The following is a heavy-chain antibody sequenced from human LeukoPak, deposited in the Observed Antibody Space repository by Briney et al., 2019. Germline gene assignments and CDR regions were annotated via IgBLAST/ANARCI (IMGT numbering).Heavy chain of an antibody. Sequence: SETLSLTCTVSGGSISSNSYYWGWIRQPPGKAMEWIGSIFYNGTTKYNPSLKSRVTISIDTSKSQFSLRLSSVTAADTAIYCCARVIKYYYDTTHYYDWFGPWGQGTLVTVSS. V-gene: IGHV4-39*07. J-gene: IGHJ5*02. D-gene: IGHD3-22*01. CDR3: ARVIKYYYDTTHYYDWFGP. CDR2: IFYNGTT. CDR1: GGSISSNSYY.